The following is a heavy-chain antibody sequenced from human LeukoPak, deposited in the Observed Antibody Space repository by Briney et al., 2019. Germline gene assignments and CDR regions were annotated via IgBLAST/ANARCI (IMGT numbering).Heavy chain of an antibody. D-gene: IGHD3-22*01. V-gene: IGHV4-61*01. CDR1: GGSVSSGTYY. J-gene: IGHJ4*02. CDR2: IYYSGST. Sequence: SETLSLTCTVSGGSVSSGTYYWSWIRQPPGKGLEWIGYIYYSGSTKYNLSLKSRVTISVDTSKNQFSLKLRSVTAADTAVYYCARGGYDSSGYYLVYWGQGTLVTVSS. CDR3: ARGGYDSSGYYLVY.